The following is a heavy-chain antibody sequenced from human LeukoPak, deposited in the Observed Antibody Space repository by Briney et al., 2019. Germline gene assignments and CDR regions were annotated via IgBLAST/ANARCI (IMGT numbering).Heavy chain of an antibody. CDR1: GLTFSSHA. D-gene: IGHD3-3*01. CDR3: ENGPYYDFWSGHPFEF. V-gene: IGHV3-23*01. CDR2: ISGTGGST. Sequence: GGSLRLSCAASGLTFSSHAMSWVRQAPGKGLEWVSAISGTGGSTYYADSVKGRFTIFSDKSTNTVYLQMNSLRADDTAVYFTENGPYYDFWSGHPFEFWGQGTLVTVSS. J-gene: IGHJ4*02.